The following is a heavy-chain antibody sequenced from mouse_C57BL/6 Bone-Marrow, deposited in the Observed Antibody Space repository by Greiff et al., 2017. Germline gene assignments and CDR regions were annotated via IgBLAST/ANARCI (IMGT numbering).Heavy chain of an antibody. CDR3: TTEITTVVDWYCDV. V-gene: IGHV14-4*01. J-gene: IGHJ1*03. CDR2: IDPENGDT. CDR1: GFNIKDDY. Sequence: EVQLQQSGAELVRPGASVKLSCTASGFNIKDDYMHWVKQRPEQGLEWIGWIDPENGDTEYASKFQGKATITADTSSNTAYLQLSSLTSEDTAVYYCTTEITTVVDWYCDVWGTGTTVTVSS. D-gene: IGHD1-1*01.